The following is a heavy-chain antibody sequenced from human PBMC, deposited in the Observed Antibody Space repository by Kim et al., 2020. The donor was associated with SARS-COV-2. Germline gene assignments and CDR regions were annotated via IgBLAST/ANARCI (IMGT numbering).Heavy chain of an antibody. V-gene: IGHV4-34*01. Sequence: TNYSPSLESRISISADRSKNQFSLRVNSVTAADTAVYYCARLSYVYGTDVWGQGTTVTVSS. CDR3: ARLSYVYGTDV. D-gene: IGHD3-16*02. J-gene: IGHJ6*02. CDR2: T.